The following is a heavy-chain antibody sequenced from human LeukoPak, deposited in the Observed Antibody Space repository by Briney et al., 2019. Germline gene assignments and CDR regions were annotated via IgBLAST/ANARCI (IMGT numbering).Heavy chain of an antibody. J-gene: IGHJ4*02. CDR3: AKDSGGYSWFDY. CDR1: GGSIGSTTYY. Sequence: SETLSLTCTVSGGSIGSTTYYWGWIRQPPGKGLEWIGSIYYSGNAYYNPSLNSRVTISVDTSKNLFSLTLSSVTAADTAVYYCAKDSGGYSWFDYWGQGTVVTVSS. D-gene: IGHD3-10*01. V-gene: IGHV4-39*07. CDR2: IYYSGNA.